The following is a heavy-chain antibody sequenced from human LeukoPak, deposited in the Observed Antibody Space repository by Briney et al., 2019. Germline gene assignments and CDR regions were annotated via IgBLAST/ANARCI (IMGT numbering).Heavy chain of an antibody. D-gene: IGHD3-10*01. CDR3: ARAKPKNMVRGLIMRRESRYYFDY. V-gene: IGHV3-53*01. CDR1: GFTFSSFA. Sequence: GGSLRLSCAASGFTFSSFAMSWVRQAPGKGLEWVSVIYSGGSTYYADSVKGRFTISRDNSKSTLYIQMNSLRAEDTAVYYCARAKPKNMVRGLIMRRESRYYFDYWGQGTLVTVSS. CDR2: IYSGGST. J-gene: IGHJ4*02.